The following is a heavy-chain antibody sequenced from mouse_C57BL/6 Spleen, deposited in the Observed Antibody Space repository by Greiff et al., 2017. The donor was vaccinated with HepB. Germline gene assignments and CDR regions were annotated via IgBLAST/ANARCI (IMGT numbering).Heavy chain of an antibody. Sequence: QVQLQQPGAELVRPGSSVKLSCKASGYTFTSYWMDWVKQRPGQGLEWIGNIYPSDSETHYNQKFKDKATLTVDKSSSTAYMQLSSLTSEDSAVYYCARGNYYYGSSYAWFAYWGQGTLVTVSA. CDR3: ARGNYYYGSSYAWFAY. D-gene: IGHD1-1*01. J-gene: IGHJ3*01. CDR1: GYTFTSYW. V-gene: IGHV1-61*01. CDR2: IYPSDSET.